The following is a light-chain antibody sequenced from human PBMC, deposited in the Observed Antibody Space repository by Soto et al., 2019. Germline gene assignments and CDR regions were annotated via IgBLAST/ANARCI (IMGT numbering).Light chain of an antibody. V-gene: IGLV2-14*01. J-gene: IGLJ2*01. CDR1: SSDVGGYNY. CDR3: SSYTSSSTVV. CDR2: DIS. Sequence: QSVLTQPASVSGSPGQSITISCTGTSSDVGGYNYVSWYQQHPGKAPKLMIYDISNRPSGVSNRFSGCKSGNTASLTISGLHAEDEADYYCSSYTSSSTVVFGGGTKLTV.